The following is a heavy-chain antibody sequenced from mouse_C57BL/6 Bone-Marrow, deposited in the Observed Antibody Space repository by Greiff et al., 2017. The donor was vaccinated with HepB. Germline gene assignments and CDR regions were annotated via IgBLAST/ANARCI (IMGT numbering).Heavy chain of an antibody. Sequence: VQLQQSGPELVKPGASVKISCKASGYSFTGYYMNWVKQSPEKSLEWIGEINPSTGGTTYNQKFKAKATLTVDKSSSTAYMQLKSLTSEDSAVYYCARPAVVPDWYFDVWGTGTTVTVSS. J-gene: IGHJ1*03. CDR1: GYSFTGYY. CDR2: INPSTGGT. V-gene: IGHV1-42*01. CDR3: ARPAVVPDWYFDV. D-gene: IGHD1-1*01.